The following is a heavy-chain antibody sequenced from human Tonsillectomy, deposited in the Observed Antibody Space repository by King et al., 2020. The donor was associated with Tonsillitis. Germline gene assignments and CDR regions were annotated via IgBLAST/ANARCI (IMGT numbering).Heavy chain of an antibody. J-gene: IGHJ1*01. CDR3: AKEPRPVAGAEYFQH. V-gene: IGHV3-30*18. Sequence: VQLVESGGGVVQPGRSLRLSCAASGFTFSSHGMHWVRQAPGKGLEWVAAISYDGSNKYYADSVKGRFTISRDNSKNTLYLQMNGLRAEDTAVYYCAKEPRPVAGAEYFQHWGQGTLVTVSS. CDR1: GFTFSSHG. D-gene: IGHD6-19*01. CDR2: ISYDGSNK.